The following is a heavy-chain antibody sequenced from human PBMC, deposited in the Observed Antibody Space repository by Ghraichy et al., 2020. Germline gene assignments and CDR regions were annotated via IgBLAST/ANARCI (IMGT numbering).Heavy chain of an antibody. CDR1: GGSISSYY. D-gene: IGHD2/OR15-2a*01. Sequence: SETLSLTCTVSGGSISSYYWSWIRQPPGKGLEWIGYIYYSGSTNYNPSLKSRVTISVDTSKNQFSLKLSSVTAADTAVYYCAREDYFGGFDYWGQGTLVTVSS. J-gene: IGHJ4*02. V-gene: IGHV4-59*01. CDR3: AREDYFGGFDY. CDR2: IYYSGST.